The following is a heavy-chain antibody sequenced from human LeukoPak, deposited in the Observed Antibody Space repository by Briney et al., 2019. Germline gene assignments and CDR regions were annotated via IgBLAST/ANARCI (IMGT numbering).Heavy chain of an antibody. CDR3: ARGPDSSSWYVDY. D-gene: IGHD6-13*01. V-gene: IGHV4-30-4*01. CDR2: IYYSGST. Sequence: SETLSLTCTVSGGSISSGDYYWSWIRQPPGKGQEWIGYIYYSGSTYYNPSLKSRVTISVDTSKNQFSLKLSSVTAADTAVYYCARGPDSSSWYVDYWGQGTLVTVSS. J-gene: IGHJ4*02. CDR1: GGSISSGDYY.